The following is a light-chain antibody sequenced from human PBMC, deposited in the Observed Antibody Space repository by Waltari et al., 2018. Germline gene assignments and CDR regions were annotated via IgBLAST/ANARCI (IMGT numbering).Light chain of an antibody. CDR1: QDLGNY. Sequence: DIQMTQSPSSQSAYVGARLTITCQASQDLGNYLNWDQQKPGEAPKLLISGAFNLRAGVPSRFTGGGSGTDFTFTVSSLQPEDVATYYCQQYNSLPYTFGQGTKLEI. CDR2: GAF. J-gene: IGKJ2*01. CDR3: QQYNSLPYT. V-gene: IGKV1-33*01.